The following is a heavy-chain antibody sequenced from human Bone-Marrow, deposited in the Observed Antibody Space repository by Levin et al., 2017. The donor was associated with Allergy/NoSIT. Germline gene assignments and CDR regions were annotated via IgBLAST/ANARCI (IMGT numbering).Heavy chain of an antibody. CDR2: ISYDGSNK. CDR3: AKDGGGAKVDY. V-gene: IGHV3-30*18. Sequence: GESLKISCAASGFTFSSYGMHWVRQAPGKGLEWVAVISYDGSNKYYADSVKGRFTISRDNSKNTLYLQMNSLRAEDTAVYYCAKDGGGAKVDYWGQGTLVTVSS. CDR1: GFTFSSYG. J-gene: IGHJ4*02. D-gene: IGHD3-16*01.